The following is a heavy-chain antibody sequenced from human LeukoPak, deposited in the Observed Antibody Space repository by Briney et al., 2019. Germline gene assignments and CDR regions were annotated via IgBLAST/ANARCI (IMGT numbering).Heavy chain of an antibody. Sequence: ASVKVSCKASGYNFITIATSWVRQAPGQGLEWMGWSSAYNGDGNFVQKFQGRVTMTRDTSTSTVYMELSSLRSEDTAVYYCAGTYGGYTGFDYWGQGTLVTVSS. CDR2: SSAYNGDG. CDR3: AGTYGGYTGFDY. D-gene: IGHD4-23*01. V-gene: IGHV1-18*01. CDR1: GYNFITIA. J-gene: IGHJ4*02.